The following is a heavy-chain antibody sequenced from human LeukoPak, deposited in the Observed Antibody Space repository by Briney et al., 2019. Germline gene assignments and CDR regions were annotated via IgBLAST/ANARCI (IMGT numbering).Heavy chain of an antibody. J-gene: IGHJ4*02. CDR3: AKQLGYCSDGSCYFPY. CDR2: ISNNGGYT. CDR1: GFSFTSYA. D-gene: IGHD2-15*01. Sequence: GGCLRLSCAASGFSFTSYAMSWVRQAQGKGLEWVSAISNNGGYTYYADSVQGRFTISRDNSKSTLCLQMNSLRAEDTAVYYCAKQLGYCSDGSCYFPYWGQGTLVTVSS. V-gene: IGHV3-23*01.